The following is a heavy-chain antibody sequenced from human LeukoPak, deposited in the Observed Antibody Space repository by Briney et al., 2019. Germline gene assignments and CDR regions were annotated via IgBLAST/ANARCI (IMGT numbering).Heavy chain of an antibody. J-gene: IGHJ4*02. Sequence: GPSGKLSCKACGYSFSSSGYSWVRQAPGQGHEWMGWISAYNGNTNYAQKLQGRVTMTTDTSTSTAYMELRSLRSDDTAVYYCARGEGGYSYGYYWGQGTLVTVSS. CDR1: GYSFSSSG. CDR2: ISAYNGNT. D-gene: IGHD5-18*01. CDR3: ARGEGGYSYGYY. V-gene: IGHV1-18*04.